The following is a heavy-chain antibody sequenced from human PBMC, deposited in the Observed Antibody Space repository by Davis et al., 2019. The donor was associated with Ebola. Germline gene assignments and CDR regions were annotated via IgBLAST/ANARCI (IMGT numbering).Heavy chain of an antibody. CDR3: ARDNSGHDSSFDY. CDR2: ISPYNENR. CDR1: GYTFTSYT. D-gene: IGHD5-12*01. V-gene: IGHV1-18*04. Sequence: ASVKVSCKASGYTFTSYTISWVRQAPGEGLEWLGWISPYNENRGYAQKFQGRVTMTTDTSTTTVHMELRDLRSDDTAVYYCARDNSGHDSSFDYWGQGTLVTVSP. J-gene: IGHJ4*02.